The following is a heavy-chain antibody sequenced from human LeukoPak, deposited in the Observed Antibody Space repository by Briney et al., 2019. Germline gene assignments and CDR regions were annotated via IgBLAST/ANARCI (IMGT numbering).Heavy chain of an antibody. CDR2: IGSNIDGGST. J-gene: IGHJ4*02. CDR3: TTVVWFGELLGY. CDR1: GFTFANAW. V-gene: IGHV3-15*04. D-gene: IGHD3-10*01. Sequence: PGGSLRLSCAASGFTFANAWVSWVRQAPGKGLEWVGRIGSNIDGGSTDYAAPVKGRFTISRDDSRKTLFLQMNSLKTEDTAVYYCTTVVWFGELLGYWGQGVLVTVSS.